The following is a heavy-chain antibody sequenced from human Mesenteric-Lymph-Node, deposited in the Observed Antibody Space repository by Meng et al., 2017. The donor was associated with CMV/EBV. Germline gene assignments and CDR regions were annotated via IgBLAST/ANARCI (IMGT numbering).Heavy chain of an antibody. J-gene: IGHJ4*02. CDR3: ARVRVGGGLDY. CDR2: FYYSGST. D-gene: IGHD3-16*01. CDR1: GGSISSSSYY. Sequence: SETLSLTCTVSGGSISSSSYYWGWIRQPPGKGLEWIGSFYYSGSTYYNPSLKSRVTISVDTSKNQFSLKLSSVTAADTAVYYCARVRVGGGLDYWGQGTLVTVSS. V-gene: IGHV4-39*07.